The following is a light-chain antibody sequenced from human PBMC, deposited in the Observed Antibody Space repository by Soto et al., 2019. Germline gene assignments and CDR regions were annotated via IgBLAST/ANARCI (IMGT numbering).Light chain of an antibody. J-gene: IGLJ1*01. Sequence: QSALTQPASVSGPPGQSITISCTGTSSDVGGYNYVSWYQQHPGKAPKLMIYEVSNRPSGVSNRFSGSKSGNTASLTISGLQAVDEADYYCSSYSDTNICVFGTGTKVTVL. V-gene: IGLV2-14*01. CDR2: EVS. CDR1: SSDVGGYNY. CDR3: SSYSDTNICV.